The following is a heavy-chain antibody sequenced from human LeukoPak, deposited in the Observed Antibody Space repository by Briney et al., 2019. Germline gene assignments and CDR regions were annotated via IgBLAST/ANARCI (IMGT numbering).Heavy chain of an antibody. D-gene: IGHD2-2*01. CDR2: ISSSSSYI. Sequence: GGSLRLSCAASGFTFSSYSMNWVRQGPGKGLEWVSSISSSSSYIYYTDPVMGRFTISRDNAKNSLYLQMNSLRADDTAVYYCARDQPPSGIVVVPAADYWGQGTLVTVSS. V-gene: IGHV3-21*01. J-gene: IGHJ4*02. CDR3: ARDQPPSGIVVVPAADY. CDR1: GFTFSSYS.